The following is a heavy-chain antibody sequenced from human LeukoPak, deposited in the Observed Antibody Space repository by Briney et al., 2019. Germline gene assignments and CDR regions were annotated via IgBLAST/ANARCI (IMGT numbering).Heavy chain of an antibody. Sequence: GGSLRLSCAASGFTFSSYAMHWVRQAPGKGLEWVALISYDGSNKYYADSVKGRFTISRDNSKNTLYLQMNSLRAEDTAVYYCAKEKTATRDFDYWGQGTLVTVSS. D-gene: IGHD3-10*01. CDR1: GFTFSSYA. CDR2: ISYDGSNK. CDR3: AKEKTATRDFDY. J-gene: IGHJ4*02. V-gene: IGHV3-30*04.